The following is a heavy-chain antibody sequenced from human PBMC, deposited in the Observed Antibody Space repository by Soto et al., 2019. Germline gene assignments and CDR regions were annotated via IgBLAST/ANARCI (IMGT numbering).Heavy chain of an antibody. V-gene: IGHV3-48*02. J-gene: IGHJ4*02. CDR1: GFAFTRHS. Sequence: EVQLVESGGGLVQPGGSLRLSCAAYGFAFTRHSMNWIRQAAGKGLEWISYISDSSGTIYYADSVKGRFTISRDNVQNSLYLQMNSLRDEDTAVYYCARDPYSSITVTIMDYWGQGTQVTVSS. D-gene: IGHD4-17*01. CDR3: ARDPYSSITVTIMDY. CDR2: ISDSSGTI.